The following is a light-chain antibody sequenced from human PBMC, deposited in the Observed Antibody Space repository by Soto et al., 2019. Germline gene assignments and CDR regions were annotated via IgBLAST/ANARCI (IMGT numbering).Light chain of an antibody. V-gene: IGKV3-20*01. CDR2: GAS. J-gene: IGKJ4*01. CDR1: QSVSSSY. CDR3: QQYGSSPQGT. Sequence: EIVLTQSPGTLSLSPGERATISCRASQSVSSSYLAWYQQKPGQAPRLLIYGASSRATGIPDRFSGSGSGTDFTLTISRLEPEDFAVYYCQQYGSSPQGTFGGGTKVDIK.